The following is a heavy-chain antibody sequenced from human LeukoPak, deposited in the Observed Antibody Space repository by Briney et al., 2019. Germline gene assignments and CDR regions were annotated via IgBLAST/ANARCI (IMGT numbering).Heavy chain of an antibody. V-gene: IGHV3-30*04. CDR1: GFTFSSYA. D-gene: IGHD3-22*01. Sequence: GGSLRPSCAASGFTFSSYAMHWVRQAPGKGLEWVAVISYDGSNKYYADSVKGRFTISRDNSKNTLYLQMNSLRAEDTAVYYCARDRGITMIVVVSTLFDYWGQGTLVTVSS. CDR3: ARDRGITMIVVVSTLFDY. J-gene: IGHJ4*02. CDR2: ISYDGSNK.